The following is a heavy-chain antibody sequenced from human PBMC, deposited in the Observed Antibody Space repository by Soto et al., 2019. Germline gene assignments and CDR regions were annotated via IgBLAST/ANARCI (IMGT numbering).Heavy chain of an antibody. CDR3: AKDDGKAATAPSYFDS. Sequence: GGSLRLSCAASGFTFSSYGMHWVRQAPGKGLEWVAVISYDGSNKYYADSVKGRFTISRDNPKNMLYLQMNSLRAEDTAVYYCAKDDGKAATAPSYFDSWGQGTLVTVSS. J-gene: IGHJ4*02. CDR1: GFTFSSYG. CDR2: ISYDGSNK. D-gene: IGHD2-15*01. V-gene: IGHV3-30*18.